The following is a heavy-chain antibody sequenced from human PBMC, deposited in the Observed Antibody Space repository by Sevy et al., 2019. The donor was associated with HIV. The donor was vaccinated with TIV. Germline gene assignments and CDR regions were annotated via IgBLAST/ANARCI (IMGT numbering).Heavy chain of an antibody. D-gene: IGHD3-22*01. CDR3: ATRKGYYDGTRYYDY. J-gene: IGHJ4*02. Sequence: SETLSLTCTVSGGSISGYYWSWIRQPPGKGLEYIGYIYYTGSTNYNPSRKSRVTISGDTSKNQISLQLSSVTAADTAVYYCATRKGYYDGTRYYDYWGQGILVTVSS. V-gene: IGHV4-59*01. CDR1: GGSISGYY. CDR2: IYYTGST.